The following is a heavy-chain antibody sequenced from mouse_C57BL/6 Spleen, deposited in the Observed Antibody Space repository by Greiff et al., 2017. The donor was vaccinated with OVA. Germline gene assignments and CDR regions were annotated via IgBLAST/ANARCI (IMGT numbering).Heavy chain of an antibody. CDR2: ISSGSSTI. J-gene: IGHJ2*01. CDR1: GFTFSDYG. CDR3: ARSPHYYGSSYYYFDY. D-gene: IGHD1-1*01. V-gene: IGHV5-17*01. Sequence: EVKLVESGGGLVKPGGSLKLSCAASGFTFSDYGMHWVRQAPEKGLEWVAYISSGSSTIYYADTVKGRFTISRDNAKNTLFLQMTSLRSEDTAMYYCARSPHYYGSSYYYFDYWGQGTTLTVSS.